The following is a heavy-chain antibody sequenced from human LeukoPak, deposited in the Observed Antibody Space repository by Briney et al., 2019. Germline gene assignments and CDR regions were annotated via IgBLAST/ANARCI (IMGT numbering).Heavy chain of an antibody. CDR2: INTNTGNP. CDR1: GYTFTSCA. Sequence: VASVKVSCKASGYTFTSCAMNWVRQAPGQGLEWMGWINTNTGNPTYAQGFTGRFVFSLDTSVSTAYLQISSLKAEDTAVYYCARFDDYGDRRNRANFDYWGQGTLVTVSS. V-gene: IGHV7-4-1*02. J-gene: IGHJ4*02. CDR3: ARFDDYGDRRNRANFDY. D-gene: IGHD4-17*01.